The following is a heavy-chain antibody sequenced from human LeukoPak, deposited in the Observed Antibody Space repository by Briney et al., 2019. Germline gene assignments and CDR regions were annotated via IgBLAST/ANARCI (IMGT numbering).Heavy chain of an antibody. CDR3: ARDVGLAY. CDR1: GVSISTYY. J-gene: IGHJ4*02. V-gene: IGHV4-4*07. CDR2: IHSDGST. Sequence: SETLSLTCTVSGVSISTYYWSWFRQPVGKSLEWIGRIHSDGSTYDNPSLRSPVSMSIDTSKNQFSLTLTSVTAADTAVYFCARDVGLAYWGQGILATVSS.